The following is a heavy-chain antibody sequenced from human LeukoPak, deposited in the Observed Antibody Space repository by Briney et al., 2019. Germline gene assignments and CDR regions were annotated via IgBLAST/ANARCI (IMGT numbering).Heavy chain of an antibody. Sequence: GESLKISCKGSGYTFTSFWIGWVRQMPGKGLEWMGIIYPGDSDSRYSPSFQGQVAISADKSISTAYLQLSSLKASDTAMYYCETGVDADGYVDNWGQGTLVTVSS. J-gene: IGHJ4*02. V-gene: IGHV5-51*01. CDR2: IYPGDSDS. D-gene: IGHD5-12*01. CDR3: ETGVDADGYVDN. CDR1: GYTFTSFW.